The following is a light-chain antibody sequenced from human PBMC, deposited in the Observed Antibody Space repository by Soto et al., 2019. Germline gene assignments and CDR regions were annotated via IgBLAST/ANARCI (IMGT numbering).Light chain of an antibody. J-gene: IGLJ3*02. CDR2: QVS. Sequence: QSVLTQPPSAAGSPGQSVTISCTGTSSDIGDYNYVSWYQQHPGKAPKLMIYQVSKRPSGVPDRFSGSKSGNTASLTVSGLQAEDEADYFCAAWGDRLNTWVFGGGTKLTVL. CDR3: AAWGDRLNTWV. V-gene: IGLV2-8*01. CDR1: SSDIGDYNY.